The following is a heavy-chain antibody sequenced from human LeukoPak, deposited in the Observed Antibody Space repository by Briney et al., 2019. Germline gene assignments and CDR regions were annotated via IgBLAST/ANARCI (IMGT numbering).Heavy chain of an antibody. CDR2: INPGNGNT. CDR3: ARGPGIVVAGTFDY. CDR1: GYTFTTYA. J-gene: IGHJ4*02. Sequence: GASVKVSCKASGYTFTTYAIHWVRQAPGQRLEWMGWINPGNGNTKYSQDFQGRVTITRDTSASTAYMELSSLRSEDMAVYYCARGPGIVVAGTFDYWGQGTLVTVSS. D-gene: IGHD6-19*01. V-gene: IGHV1-3*03.